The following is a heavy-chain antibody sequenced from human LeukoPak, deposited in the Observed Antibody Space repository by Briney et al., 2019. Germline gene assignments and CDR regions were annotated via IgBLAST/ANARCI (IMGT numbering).Heavy chain of an antibody. CDR2: IYPGDSDT. D-gene: IGHD1-26*01. V-gene: IGHV5-51*01. J-gene: IGHJ3*01. CDR1: GYSFTSYW. CDR3: ARRVGAPTPDAFDV. Sequence: GESLKISCQGSGYTGSGYSFTSYWIGWVRQTPGKGLEWMGIIYPGDSDTRYSPSFQGQVTISVDKSISTAYLQWSSLKASDTATYYCARRVGAPTPDAFDVWGQGTTVTVSS.